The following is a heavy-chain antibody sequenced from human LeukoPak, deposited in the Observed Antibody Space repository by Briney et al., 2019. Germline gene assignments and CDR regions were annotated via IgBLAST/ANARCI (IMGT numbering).Heavy chain of an antibody. J-gene: IGHJ5*02. CDR1: GXTFRNFW. Sequence: PGGSLRLSCAASGXTFRNFWMHWVRQPPGKGLLWVLRLNSDGSSTTYADSMKGRFTISRDNTTNTLYLQMNNLRAEDTAVYYCARTLGVPSAFDPWGQGTLVTVSS. CDR2: LNSDGSST. V-gene: IGHV3-74*01. CDR3: ARTLGVPSAFDP. D-gene: IGHD2-2*01.